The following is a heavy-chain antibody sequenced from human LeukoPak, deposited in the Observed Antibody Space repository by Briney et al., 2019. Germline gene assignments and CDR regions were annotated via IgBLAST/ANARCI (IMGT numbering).Heavy chain of an antibody. CDR1: GYTFTGYY. CDR3: ARGEVYDSSGYYPYYYYGMDV. D-gene: IGHD3-22*01. J-gene: IGHJ6*02. Sequence: ASVKVSCKASGYTFTGYYMHWVRQAPGQGLEWMGRINPNSGGTNYAQKFQGRVTMTRDTSISTAYMELSRLRSDDTAVYYCARGEVYDSSGYYPYYYYGMDVWGQGTTITVSS. CDR2: INPNSGGT. V-gene: IGHV1-2*06.